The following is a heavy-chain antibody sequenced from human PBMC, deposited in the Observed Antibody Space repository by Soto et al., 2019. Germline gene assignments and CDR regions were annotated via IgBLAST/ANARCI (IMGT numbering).Heavy chain of an antibody. D-gene: IGHD2-2*01. J-gene: IGHJ4*02. CDR2: ISSSSSYI. CDR3: ARGIVVVPAAMPKYVAG. CDR1: GFTFSSYS. Sequence: GGSLRLSCAASGFTFSSYSMNWVRQAPGKGLEWVSSISSSSSYIYYADSVKGRFTISRDNAKNSLYLQMNSLRAEDTAVYYCARGIVVVPAAMPKYVAGWGQGTLVTVSS. V-gene: IGHV3-21*01.